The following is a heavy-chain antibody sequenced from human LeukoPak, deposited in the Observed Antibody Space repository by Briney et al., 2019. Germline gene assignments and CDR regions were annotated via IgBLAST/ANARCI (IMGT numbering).Heavy chain of an antibody. J-gene: IGHJ3*02. D-gene: IGHD1-26*01. CDR2: IYYSGST. CDR1: GGSISTYY. Sequence: PSETLSLTCTVSGGSISTYYWSWIRQPPGKGLEWIGYIYYSGSTIYNPSLKSRVTISVDTSKNQFSLKLSSVTAADTAVYYCASPIVGATYDIWGQGTMVTVSS. CDR3: ASPIVGATYDI. V-gene: IGHV4-59*08.